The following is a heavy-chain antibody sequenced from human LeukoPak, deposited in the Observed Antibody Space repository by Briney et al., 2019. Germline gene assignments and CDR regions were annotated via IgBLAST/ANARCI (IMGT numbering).Heavy chain of an antibody. CDR3: AKAVPYD. D-gene: IGHD2-2*01. J-gene: IGHJ4*02. V-gene: IGHV3-30*18. CDR2: ISYDGSNK. Sequence: PGGSLRLSCAASGFTFSSYGMHWVRQAPGKGLEWVAVISYDGSNKYYADSVKGRFTISRDNSKNTLYLQMNSLRAEDTAVYYCAKAVPYDWGQGTLVTVSS. CDR1: GFTFSSYG.